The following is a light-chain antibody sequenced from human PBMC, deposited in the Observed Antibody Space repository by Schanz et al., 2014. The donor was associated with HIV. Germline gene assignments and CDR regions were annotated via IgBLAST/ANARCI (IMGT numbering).Light chain of an antibody. V-gene: IGLV2-14*03. CDR3: GSCSTTNTCT. J-gene: IGLJ3*02. Sequence: QSALTQPASVSGTPGQSITISCTGSSSDVGGYNYISWYQQQPGRPPKLIIYDVSNRPSGVSDRFSGSKSGNTASLTISGLQAEDEADYYCGSCSTTNTCTFGGGTKLTVL. CDR2: DVS. CDR1: SSDVGGYNY.